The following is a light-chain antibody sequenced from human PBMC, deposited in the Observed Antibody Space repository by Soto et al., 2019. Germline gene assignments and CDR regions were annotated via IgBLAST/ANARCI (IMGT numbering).Light chain of an antibody. CDR1: SSDVGGYNL. V-gene: IGLV2-14*01. J-gene: IGLJ1*01. CDR2: DVN. Sequence: QSALTQPAPVSGSPGQSITISCTGTSSDVGGYNLVSWYQQYPDKAPKLMIFDVNTRPSGVSNRFSGSKSGNTASLTISGLQAEDEADYYCSSYKSSSTLPYVFGTGTKLTV. CDR3: SSYKSSSTLPYV.